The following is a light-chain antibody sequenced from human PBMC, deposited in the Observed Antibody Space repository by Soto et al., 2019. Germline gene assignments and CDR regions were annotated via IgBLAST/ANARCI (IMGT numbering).Light chain of an antibody. CDR1: QSVSTSS. V-gene: IGKV3-20*01. J-gene: IGKJ5*01. CDR3: QQYGSSIT. Sequence: ELVLTQSPGALSLSPGARATLSCRASQSVSTSSLAWYQQKGGQAPRLLIHGASSRATGIPDRFSGSGSGTDFTLTISRLEPEDFAVYYCQQYGSSITFGQGTRLEIK. CDR2: GAS.